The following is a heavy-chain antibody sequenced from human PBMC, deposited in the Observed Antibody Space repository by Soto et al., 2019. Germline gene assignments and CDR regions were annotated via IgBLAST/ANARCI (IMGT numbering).Heavy chain of an antibody. CDR2: IYSTGTT. V-gene: IGHV3-53*01. J-gene: IGHJ4*02. Sequence: EVQLVESGGGLIQPGGSLKLSCAASGFTVGNNYMSWVRQAPGKGLEWVSLIYSTGTTKYADAVKGRFTVSRDNAKNTLYLQMNSLRAEDTAVYYCAKDRRGSGSHYHSCGYWGQGTLVTVSS. CDR3: AKDRRGSGSHYHSCGY. D-gene: IGHD3-10*01. CDR1: GFTVGNNY.